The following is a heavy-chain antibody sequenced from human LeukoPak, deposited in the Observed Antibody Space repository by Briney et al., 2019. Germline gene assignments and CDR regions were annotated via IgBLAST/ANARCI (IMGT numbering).Heavy chain of an antibody. J-gene: IGHJ5*02. CDR2: IYHSGST. Sequence: SETLSLTCAVSGYSISSGYYWGWIRQPPGKGLEWIGSIYHSGSTYYNPSLKSRVTISVDTSKNQFSLKLSSVTAADTAVYYRARHASYITMIVVSWFDPWGQGTLVTVSS. CDR3: ARHASYITMIVVSWFDP. CDR1: GYSISSGYY. V-gene: IGHV4-38-2*01. D-gene: IGHD3-22*01.